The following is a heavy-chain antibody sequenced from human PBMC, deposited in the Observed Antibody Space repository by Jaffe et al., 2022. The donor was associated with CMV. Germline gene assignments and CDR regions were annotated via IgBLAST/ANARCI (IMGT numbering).Heavy chain of an antibody. CDR2: IKQDGSEK. CDR3: ARHPRGYSYGWDHYYYYMDV. CDR1: GFTFSSYW. D-gene: IGHD5-18*01. J-gene: IGHJ6*03. Sequence: EVQLVESGGGLVQPGGSLRLSCAASGFTFSSYWMSWVRQAPGKGLEWVANIKQDGSEKYYVDSVKGRFTISRDNAKNSLYLQMNSLRAEDTAVYYCARHPRGYSYGWDHYYYYMDVWGKGTTVTVSS. V-gene: IGHV3-7*03.